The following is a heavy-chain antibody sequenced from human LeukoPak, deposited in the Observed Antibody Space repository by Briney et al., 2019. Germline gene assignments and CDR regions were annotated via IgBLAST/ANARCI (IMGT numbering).Heavy chain of an antibody. V-gene: IGHV1-24*01. CDR1: GYTLTELS. J-gene: IGHJ5*02. D-gene: IGHD1-26*01. CDR2: FDPEDGET. Sequence: ASVKVSCKVSGYTLTELSMHWVRQAPGKGPEWMGGFDPEDGETIYAQKFQGRVTMTEDTSTDTAYMELSSLRSEDTAVYYCASQRNIVGAMRTWFDPWGQGTLVTVSS. CDR3: ASQRNIVGAMRTWFDP.